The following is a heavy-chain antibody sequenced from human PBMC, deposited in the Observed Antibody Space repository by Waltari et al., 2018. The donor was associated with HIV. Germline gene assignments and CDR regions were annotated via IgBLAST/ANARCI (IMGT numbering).Heavy chain of an antibody. CDR3: ARDRIAVTGSYYYGMDV. Sequence: QVQLVQSGAEVKKPGASVKVSCKASGYTFTGYYMHWVPQAPGQGLEVMGWNNPKRYGTNQSTKVQGRVPKTRDTATHTAQMELSRLGSDDPALYYCARDRIAVTGSYYYGMDVWGQGTTVTVSS. CDR1: GYTFTGYY. V-gene: IGHV1-2*02. J-gene: IGHJ6*02. D-gene: IGHD6-19*01. CDR2: NNPKRYGT.